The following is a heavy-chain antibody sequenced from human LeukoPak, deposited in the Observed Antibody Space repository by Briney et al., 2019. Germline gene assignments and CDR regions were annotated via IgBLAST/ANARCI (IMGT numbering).Heavy chain of an antibody. CDR3: ARGARRWFGERYYFDY. J-gene: IGHJ4*02. Sequence: ASVKVSCKASGYTFTGYYMHWVRQAPGQGLEWMGWMNPNSGNTGYAQKFQGRVTMTRNTSISTAYMELSSLRSEDTAVYYCARGARRWFGERYYFDYWGQGTLVTVSS. D-gene: IGHD3-10*01. CDR1: GYTFTGYY. CDR2: MNPNSGNT. V-gene: IGHV1-8*02.